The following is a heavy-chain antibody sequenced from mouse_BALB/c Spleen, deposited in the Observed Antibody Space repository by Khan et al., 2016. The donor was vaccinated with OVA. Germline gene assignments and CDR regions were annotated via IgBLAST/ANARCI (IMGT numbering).Heavy chain of an antibody. CDR3: ARGNRDFDY. J-gene: IGHJ2*01. CDR2: INTYTGEP. V-gene: IGHV9-3-1*01. Sequence: QIQLVQSGPELKKPGETVKISCKASGYTFTNYVMNWVKQAPGKGLKWMGWINTYTGEPTYSDDFKGRFAFSLETSASTAYLQINNLKNEDTATYFCARGNRDFDYWGQCTTLTVSS. CDR1: GYTFTNYV. D-gene: IGHD2-1*01.